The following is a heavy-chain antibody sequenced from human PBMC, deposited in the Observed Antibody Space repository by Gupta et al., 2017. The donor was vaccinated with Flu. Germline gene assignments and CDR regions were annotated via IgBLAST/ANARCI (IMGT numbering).Heavy chain of an antibody. D-gene: IGHD2-2*01. CDR3: ARDGNCSSTSCYVVDYYYGMDV. V-gene: IGHV1-18*01. CDR2: ISAYNGNT. Sequence: QVQLVQSGAEVKKPGASVKVSCKASGYTFTSYGIGWVRQAPGQGLEWMGWISAYNGNTNYAQKLQGRVTMTTDTSTSTAYMELRSLRSDDTAVYYCARDGNCSSTSCYVVDYYYGMDVWGQGTTVTVSS. J-gene: IGHJ6*02. CDR1: GYTFTSYG.